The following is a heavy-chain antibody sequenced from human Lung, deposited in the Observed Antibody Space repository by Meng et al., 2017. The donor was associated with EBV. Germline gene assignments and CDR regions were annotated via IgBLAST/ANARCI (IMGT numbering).Heavy chain of an antibody. CDR3: ARCEYSRGQFDY. V-gene: IGHV1-3*04. D-gene: IGHD6-19*01. CDR1: GYPFSTYA. CDR2: INTATGQT. J-gene: IGHJ4*02. Sequence: QVQLVTSGAEVKTPGDSLKISCRASGYPFSTYATHWVRQAPGQGLEWMGWINTATGQTKFSQNFQGRVTISRDTIARTVYMDLSSLRSDDTAVYYCARCEYSRGQFDYWGQGTLVTVSS.